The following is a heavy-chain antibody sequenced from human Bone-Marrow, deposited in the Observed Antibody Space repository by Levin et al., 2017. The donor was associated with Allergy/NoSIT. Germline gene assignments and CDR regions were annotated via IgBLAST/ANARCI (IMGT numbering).Heavy chain of an antibody. V-gene: IGHV3-48*03. Sequence: LSLTCAASGFTFSSYEMNWVRQAPGKGLEWVSYISSSGSTIYYADSVKGRFTISRDNAKNSLYLQMNSLRAEDTAVYYCARLTRSGLYYYYGMDVWGQGTTVTVSS. CDR3: ARLTRSGLYYYYGMDV. CDR2: ISSSGSTI. CDR1: GFTFSSYE. D-gene: IGHD3-3*01. J-gene: IGHJ6*02.